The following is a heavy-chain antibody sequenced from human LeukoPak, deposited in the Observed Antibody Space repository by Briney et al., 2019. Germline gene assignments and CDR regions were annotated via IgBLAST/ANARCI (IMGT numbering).Heavy chain of an antibody. CDR2: IYYSGST. V-gene: IGHV4-59*08. J-gene: IGHJ2*01. CDR3: ARHPYAVAGHWYFDL. CDR1: GGSISSYY. Sequence: SETLSLTCTVSGGSISSYYWSWIRQPPGKGLEWIGYIYYSGSTNYNPSLKSRVTISVDTSKNQFSLKLSSVTAADTAVYYCARHPYAVAGHWYFDLWGRGTLVTVSS. D-gene: IGHD6-19*01.